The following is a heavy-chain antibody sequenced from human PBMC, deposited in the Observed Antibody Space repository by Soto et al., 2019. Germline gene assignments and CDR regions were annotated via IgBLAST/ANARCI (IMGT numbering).Heavy chain of an antibody. J-gene: IGHJ3*02. D-gene: IGHD3-10*01. Sequence: QVQLVESGGGVVQPGRSLRLSCAASGFTFSSYAMHWVRQAPGKGLEWVAVISYDGSNKYYADSVKGRFTISRDNSKNTLYLQMNSLRAEDTAVYYCASESWVHAFDIWGQGTMVTVSS. CDR3: ASESWVHAFDI. CDR2: ISYDGSNK. V-gene: IGHV3-30-3*01. CDR1: GFTFSSYA.